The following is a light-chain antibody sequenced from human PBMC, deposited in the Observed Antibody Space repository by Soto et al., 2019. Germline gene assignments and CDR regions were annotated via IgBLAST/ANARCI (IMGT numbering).Light chain of an antibody. CDR2: GAS. J-gene: IGKJ1*01. V-gene: IGKV3-15*01. CDR1: QSVTTN. CDR3: QQYNNWQET. Sequence: EIVMTQSPATLSVSPGERATLSCRASQSVTTNLAWYQQKPSQAPRLLIYGASTRATGIPARFSGSGSGTEFTLTISTLQSEDFAVYYCQQYNNWQETFGQGTKV.